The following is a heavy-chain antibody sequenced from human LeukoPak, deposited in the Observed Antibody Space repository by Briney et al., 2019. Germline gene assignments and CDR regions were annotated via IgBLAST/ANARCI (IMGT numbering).Heavy chain of an antibody. CDR1: GFSFSRYW. CDR3: AREAISGYSD. J-gene: IGHJ4*02. D-gene: IGHD3-22*01. CDR2: INQDVSRI. V-gene: IGHV3-7*01. Sequence: GGSLRLSCAGSGFSFSRYWMAWVRQAPGKGLEWVASINQDVSRIHYVDSVKGRFTISRDNAKSSLFLQMTSLRVEDTAVYYCAREAISGYSDWGQGTLATVSS.